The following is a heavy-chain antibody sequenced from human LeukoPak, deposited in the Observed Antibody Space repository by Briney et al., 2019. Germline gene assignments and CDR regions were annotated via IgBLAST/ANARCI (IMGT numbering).Heavy chain of an antibody. CDR1: GGSFSGYY. D-gene: IGHD6-19*01. Sequence: SETLSLTCAVYGGSFSGYYWSWIRQPPGKGLEWIGEITHSGSTNYNPSLKSRVTISVDTSKNQFSLKLSSVTAADTAVYYCARHSGGPLIRGWYRYWGQGTLVTVSS. V-gene: IGHV4-34*01. CDR3: ARHSGGPLIRGWYRY. J-gene: IGHJ4*02. CDR2: ITHSGST.